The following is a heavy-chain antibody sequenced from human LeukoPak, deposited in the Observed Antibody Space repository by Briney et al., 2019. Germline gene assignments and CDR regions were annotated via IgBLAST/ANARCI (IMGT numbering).Heavy chain of an antibody. V-gene: IGHV4-34*01. J-gene: IGHJ6*03. Sequence: SETLSLTCAVYGGSFSGYYWSWIRQPPGKGLEWIGEINHSGSTNYNPSLKSRVTISVDTSKNQFSLKLSSVTAADTAVYYCARGENSSGWYGYYYYMDVWGKGTTVTVSS. CDR3: ARGENSSGWYGYYYYMDV. CDR2: INHSGST. CDR1: GGSFSGYY. D-gene: IGHD6-19*01.